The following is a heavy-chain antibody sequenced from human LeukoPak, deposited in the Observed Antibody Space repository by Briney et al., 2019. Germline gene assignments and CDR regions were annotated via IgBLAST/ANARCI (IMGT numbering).Heavy chain of an antibody. J-gene: IGHJ4*02. V-gene: IGHV3-7*01. Sequence: PGGPLRLSCAASGFTFSDYSMNWVRQAPGKGLEWVANIKQDGSEKYYVDSVKGRFTISRDNAKNSLYLQMNSLRAEDTAVYYCARASPPLYDFWSGYDYWGQGTLVTVSS. D-gene: IGHD3-3*01. CDR3: ARASPPLYDFWSGYDY. CDR1: GFTFSDYS. CDR2: IKQDGSEK.